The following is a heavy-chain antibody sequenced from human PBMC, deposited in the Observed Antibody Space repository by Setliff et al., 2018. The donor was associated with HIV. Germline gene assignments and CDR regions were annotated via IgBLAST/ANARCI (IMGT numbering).Heavy chain of an antibody. D-gene: IGHD3-10*01. V-gene: IGHV3-7*01. J-gene: IGHJ4*02. CDR3: ACPKEGYFGSGGAFQI. CDR1: GFTPSRCW. CDR2: IKPDGSEK. Sequence: GGSLRLSCVASGFTPSRCWMSWVRQAPGKGLEWVGNIKPDGSEKNYVDSVKGRFTISRDNTENSLYLQMNSLRADDTAIYYCACPKEGYFGSGGAFQIWGQGTLVTV.